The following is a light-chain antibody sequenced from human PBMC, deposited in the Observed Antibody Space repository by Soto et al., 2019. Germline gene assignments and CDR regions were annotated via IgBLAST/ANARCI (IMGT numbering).Light chain of an antibody. Sequence: EIVMTQSPATLSVSPGERVSLSCRASQSIHDKLAWYQQKPGQTPRLLIYDASTRATGIPGSFSGSGSGTDFTLTIRSLQSEDFAVYYCQQYNRWPLTCGGGTNVEIK. CDR3: QQYNRWPLT. CDR1: QSIHDK. V-gene: IGKV3-15*01. J-gene: IGKJ4*02. CDR2: DAS.